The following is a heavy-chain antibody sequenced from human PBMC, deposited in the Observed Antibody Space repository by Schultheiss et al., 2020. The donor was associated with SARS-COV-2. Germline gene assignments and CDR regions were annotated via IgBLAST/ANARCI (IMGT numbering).Heavy chain of an antibody. CDR1: GFTFSSYA. CDR3: ARASGELLRSGGWYFDL. CDR2: ISGSGGST. J-gene: IGHJ2*01. Sequence: GGSLRLSCAASGFTFSSYAMSWVRQAPGKGLEWVSAISGSGGSTYYADSVKGRFTISRDKSTLYLQMNSLRAEDTAVYYCARASGELLRSGGWYFDLWGRGTLVTVSS. D-gene: IGHD1-26*01. V-gene: IGHV3-23*01.